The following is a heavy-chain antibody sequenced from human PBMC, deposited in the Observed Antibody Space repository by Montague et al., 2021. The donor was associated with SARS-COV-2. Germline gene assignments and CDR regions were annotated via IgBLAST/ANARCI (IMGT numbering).Heavy chain of an antibody. Sequence: SETLSLTCTVSGGSISSSSYYWVWIRQPPGKGLDWIGSIYYSGSTYYNPSHKSRVTISVDTSKNQFSLKLNSVTAAATAVYYCAGDPSRQLLLYPVGGCYSGMDVWGQGTTVTVSS. J-gene: IGHJ6*02. CDR3: AGDPSRQLLLYPVGGCYSGMDV. D-gene: IGHD2-2*02. V-gene: IGHV4-39*07. CDR1: GGSISSSSYY. CDR2: IYYSGST.